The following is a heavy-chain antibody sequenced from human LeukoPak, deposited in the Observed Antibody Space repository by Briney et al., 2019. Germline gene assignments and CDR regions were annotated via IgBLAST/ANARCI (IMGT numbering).Heavy chain of an antibody. J-gene: IGHJ5*02. CDR2: FDPEDGET. CDR1: GYTLTELS. CDR3: ATDSTGYGGNNWFDP. V-gene: IGHV1-24*01. Sequence: ASVKVSCKVSGYTLTELSMHWVRQAPGKGLEWMAGFDPEDGETIYAQKFQGRVTMTEDTSTDTAYMELSSLRSEDTAVYYCATDSTGYGGNNWFDPWGQGTLVTVSS. D-gene: IGHD4-23*01.